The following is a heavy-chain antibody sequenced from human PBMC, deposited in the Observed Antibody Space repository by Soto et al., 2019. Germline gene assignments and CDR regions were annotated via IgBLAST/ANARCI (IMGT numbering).Heavy chain of an antibody. CDR2: IYYTEGT. CDR3: ARHERSRGYLYSDYDSGSE. CDR1: GASITSNSY. J-gene: IGHJ4*02. V-gene: IGHV4-39*01. D-gene: IGHD5-12*01. Sequence: QLQLQESGPGLVKASETLSLTCTVSGASITSNSYWAWMRQPPGKGLEWIGSIYYTEGTSSNPSLRSRVTMSVDTSNNQCSLRLSSVTAADTAVYYCARHERSRGYLYSDYDSGSEWGQGTLVTVSS.